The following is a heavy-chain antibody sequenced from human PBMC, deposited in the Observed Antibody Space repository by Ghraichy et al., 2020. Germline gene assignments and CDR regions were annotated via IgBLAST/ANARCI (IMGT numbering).Heavy chain of an antibody. D-gene: IGHD3-22*01. Sequence: SQTLSLTCAISGDSVSSNSAAWNWIRQSPSRGLEWLGRTYYRSKWYNDYAVSVKSRITFNPDTSKNQFSLQLNSVTPEDTAVYYCARDVVDATYYYDSSTNWFDPWGQGTLVTVSS. CDR3: ARDVVDATYYYDSSTNWFDP. CDR2: TYYRSKWYN. CDR1: GDSVSSNSAA. J-gene: IGHJ5*02. V-gene: IGHV6-1*01.